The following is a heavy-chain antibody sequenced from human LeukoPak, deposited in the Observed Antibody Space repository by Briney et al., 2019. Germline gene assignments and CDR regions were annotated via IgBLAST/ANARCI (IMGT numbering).Heavy chain of an antibody. D-gene: IGHD4-17*01. CDR1: GGSFSGYY. CDR3: ARSGGDYGFDY. CDR2: INHSGST. V-gene: IGHV4-34*01. J-gene: IGHJ4*02. Sequence: SETLSLTCAVYGGSFSGYYWSWIRQPPGKGLERIGEINHSGSTNYNPSLKSRVTISVDTSKNQFPLKLSSVTAADTAVYYCARSGGDYGFDYWGQGTLVTVSS.